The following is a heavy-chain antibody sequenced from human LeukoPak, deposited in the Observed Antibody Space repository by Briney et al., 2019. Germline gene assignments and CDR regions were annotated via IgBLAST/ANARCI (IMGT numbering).Heavy chain of an antibody. V-gene: IGHV3-9*03. CDR3: AKAACSSTSCCAGYFDY. CDR1: GFTFDDYA. CDR2: ISWNSGSI. J-gene: IGHJ4*02. D-gene: IGHD2-2*01. Sequence: GGSLRLSCAASGFTFDDYAMHWVRQAPGKGLEWVSGISWNSGSIGYADSVKGRFTISRDNAKNSLYLQMNSLRAEDMALYYCAKAACSSTSCCAGYFDYWGQGTLVTVSS.